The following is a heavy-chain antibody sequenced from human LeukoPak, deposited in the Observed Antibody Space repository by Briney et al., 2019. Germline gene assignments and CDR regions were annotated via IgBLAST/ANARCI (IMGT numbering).Heavy chain of an antibody. CDR3: AKRGAEVGATVAPGDY. D-gene: IGHD1-26*01. J-gene: IGHJ4*02. Sequence: GGSLRLSCAASGFTFSSYVMSWVRQAPGKGLEWVSAISGSGGSTYYADSVKGRFTISRDNSKNTLYLQMNSLRAEDTAVYYCAKRGAEVGATVAPGDYWGQGTLVTVSS. V-gene: IGHV3-23*01. CDR2: ISGSGGST. CDR1: GFTFSSYV.